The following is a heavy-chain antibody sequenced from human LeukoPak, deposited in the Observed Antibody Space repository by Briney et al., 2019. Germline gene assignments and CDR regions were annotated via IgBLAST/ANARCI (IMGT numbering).Heavy chain of an antibody. CDR2: IYYSGST. CDR1: GGSISSGGYY. J-gene: IGHJ6*03. D-gene: IGHD2-21*01. CDR3: ARDSDQVVIAPRTPNSYWDMDV. V-gene: IGHV4-31*03. Sequence: ASETLSLTCTVSGGSISSGGYYWSWIRQHPGKGLEWIGYIYYSGSTYYNPSLKSRVTISVDTSKNQFSLKLSSVTAADTAVYYCARDSDQVVIAPRTPNSYWDMDVWGKGTTVTVSS.